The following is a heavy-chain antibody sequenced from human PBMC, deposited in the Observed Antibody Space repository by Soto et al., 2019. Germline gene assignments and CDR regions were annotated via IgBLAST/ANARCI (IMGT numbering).Heavy chain of an antibody. D-gene: IGHD2-21*01. V-gene: IGHV4-39*01. CDR3: ARMVVVAPVANV. CDR2: IFYTGTT. J-gene: IGHJ4*02. Sequence: SETLSLTCSVSGGSVSYNSYYWGWIRQPPGKGLEWVGGIFYTGTTYYNPSLKDRLSISVDTSKNSFSLNLTSVTAADTAVYFCARMVVVAPVANVWGQGALVTVSS. CDR1: GGSVSYNSYY.